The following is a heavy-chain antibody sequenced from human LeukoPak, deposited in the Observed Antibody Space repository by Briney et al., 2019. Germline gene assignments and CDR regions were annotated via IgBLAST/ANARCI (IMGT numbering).Heavy chain of an antibody. J-gene: IGHJ4*02. V-gene: IGHV3-30*02. CDR2: IRYDGSNK. CDR3: AKDRGLRPLPLKYYFDY. Sequence: GGSLRLSCAAPGFTFSSYGMHWFRQAPGKGLEWVAFIRYDGSNKYYADSVKGRFTISRDNSKNTLYLQMNSLRAEDTAVYYCAKDRGLRPLPLKYYFDYWGQGTLVTVSS. CDR1: GFTFSSYG. D-gene: IGHD4-17*01.